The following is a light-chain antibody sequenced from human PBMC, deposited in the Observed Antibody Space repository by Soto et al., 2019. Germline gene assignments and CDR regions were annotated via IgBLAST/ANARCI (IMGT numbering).Light chain of an antibody. CDR3: QQYYSTPRT. Sequence: DIQMTQSPSSLSASVGDRVTITCRASQGITTDLNWYQQKPGQPPKLLIYWASARESGVPDRFSGSGSATDFTLTINSLQAEDVAVYYCQQYYSTPRTFGQGTKVEMK. CDR2: WAS. J-gene: IGKJ1*01. V-gene: IGKV4-1*01. CDR1: QGITTD.